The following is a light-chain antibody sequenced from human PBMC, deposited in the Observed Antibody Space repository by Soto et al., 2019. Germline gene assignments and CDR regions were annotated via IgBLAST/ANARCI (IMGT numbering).Light chain of an antibody. V-gene: IGKV3-20*01. CDR3: QQSYSTPIT. CDR2: GAS. J-gene: IGKJ5*01. Sequence: EIVLTQSPGTLSLSPGERATLSCRASQSISSNYLAWYQQKPGQAPRLLIYGASSLQSGVPSRFSGSGSGTDFTLTISSLQPEDFATYYCQQSYSTPITFGQGTRLEIK. CDR1: QSISSNY.